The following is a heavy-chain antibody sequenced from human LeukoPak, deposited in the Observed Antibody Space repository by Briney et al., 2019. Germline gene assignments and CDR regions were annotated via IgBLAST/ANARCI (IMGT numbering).Heavy chain of an antibody. CDR3: SKARSAFYVDYVGY. CDR2: ISGSGGST. V-gene: IGHV3-23*01. D-gene: IGHD3-16*01. Sequence: PGGSLRLSCEASGCTFSSYAMSWVRQAPGKGLEWVSAISGSGGSTYYADSVKGRFTISRDNSKNTLYLQMNSLRAEDSAVYYCSKARSAFYVDYVGYWGQGTLVTVSS. CDR1: GCTFSSYA. J-gene: IGHJ4*02.